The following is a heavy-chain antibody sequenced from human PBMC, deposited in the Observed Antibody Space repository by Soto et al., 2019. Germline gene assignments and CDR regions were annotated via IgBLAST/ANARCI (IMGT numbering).Heavy chain of an antibody. Sequence: SETLSLTCAVYGGSFSGDYWSWIRLPPGKGLEWIGEINHSGSTNYNPSLKSRVTISVDTSKNQFSLKLSSVTAADTAVYYCARGTTYSSSWSNWFDPWGQGTLVTVSS. D-gene: IGHD6-13*01. V-gene: IGHV4-34*01. CDR2: INHSGST. J-gene: IGHJ5*02. CDR3: ARGTTYSSSWSNWFDP. CDR1: GGSFSGDY.